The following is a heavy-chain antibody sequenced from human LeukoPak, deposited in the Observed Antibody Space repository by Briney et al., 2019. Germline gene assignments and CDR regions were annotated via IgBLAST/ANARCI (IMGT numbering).Heavy chain of an antibody. V-gene: IGHV1-2*02. J-gene: IGHJ6*02. CDR2: INPNSGGT. D-gene: IGHD2-21*01. CDR3: ARRLSRTYGMDV. CDR1: GYTFTGYY. Sequence: GTSVKVSCKASGYTFTGYYMHWVRQAPGQGLEWMGWINPNSGGTNYAQKFQGRVTMTRDTSISTAYMELSRLRSDDTAVYYCARRLSRTYGMDVWGQGTTVTVSS.